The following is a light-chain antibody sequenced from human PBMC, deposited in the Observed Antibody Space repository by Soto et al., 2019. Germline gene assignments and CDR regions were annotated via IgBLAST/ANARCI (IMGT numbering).Light chain of an antibody. Sequence: DIQMTQSPSSLSASVGDRVTITCRASQGIDTYLAWFQQKPVKAPKTLIYAASSLHSGVPSRFSGSGFGTDFTLTISSLQPEDFATYYCQHYNGYPQTFGQGTRLDIK. CDR3: QHYNGYPQT. CDR1: QGIDTY. J-gene: IGKJ5*01. CDR2: AAS. V-gene: IGKV1-16*01.